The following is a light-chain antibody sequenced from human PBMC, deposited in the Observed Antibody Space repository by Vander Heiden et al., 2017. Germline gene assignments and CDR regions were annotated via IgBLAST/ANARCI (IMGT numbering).Light chain of an antibody. Sequence: QSVLTQPPSASGTPGQRLTISCSGSTSNIGSNNVNWYQQLPGAAPKLLIYTNYQRPSGVPDRFSGSKSGSSASLAISGLQADDESDFYCASWDDTVRAVVFGGGTKVTVL. CDR1: TSNIGSNN. V-gene: IGLV1-44*01. J-gene: IGLJ2*01. CDR3: ASWDDTVRAVV. CDR2: TNY.